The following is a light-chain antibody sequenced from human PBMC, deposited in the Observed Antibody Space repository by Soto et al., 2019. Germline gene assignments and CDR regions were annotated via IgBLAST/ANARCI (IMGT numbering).Light chain of an antibody. CDR2: AAS. J-gene: IGKJ1*01. CDR1: QSVTANY. CDR3: LQYGVPLWT. V-gene: IGKV3-20*01. Sequence: EIALTQSPGTLSLSPGERATLSCRASQSVTANYLAWDQQKPGQAPRLLIYAASIGATGVTDRFSGSGSATDFTLTISRLEPEDFAVDYCLQYGVPLWTFGQGTKVEIK.